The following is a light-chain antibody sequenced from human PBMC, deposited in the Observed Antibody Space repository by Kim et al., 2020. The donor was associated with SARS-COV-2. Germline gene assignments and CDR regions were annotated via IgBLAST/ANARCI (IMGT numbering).Light chain of an antibody. CDR2: AAS. CDR3: QHYKTYPLT. V-gene: IGKV1-16*02. J-gene: IGKJ5*01. Sequence: DIQMTQSPSSLSASVGDRVTITCRASQDINNYLAWFQQKPGKAAKSLIYAASSLQSGVPSKFSGSGSGTDFTLTISSLQPEDFATYYCQHYKTYPLTFGQGTRLEIK. CDR1: QDINNY.